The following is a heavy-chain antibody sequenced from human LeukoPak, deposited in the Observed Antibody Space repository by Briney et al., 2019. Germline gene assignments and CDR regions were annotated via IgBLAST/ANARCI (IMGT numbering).Heavy chain of an antibody. J-gene: IGHJ4*02. V-gene: IGHV3-23*01. Sequence: GGSLRLSCAASGLTFSSYAMSWVRQAPGKGLEWVSAVSGSGGTTYYADSVKGRFTISRDNSKNTLYLQMNSLRAEDTAVYYCAKDRDSSSSAPGDYFDYWGQGTLVTVSS. CDR2: VSGSGGTT. CDR3: AKDRDSSSSAPGDYFDY. CDR1: GLTFSSYA. D-gene: IGHD6-6*01.